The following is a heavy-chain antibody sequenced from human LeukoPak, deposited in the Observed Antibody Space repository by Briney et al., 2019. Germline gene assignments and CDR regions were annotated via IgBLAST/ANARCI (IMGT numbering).Heavy chain of an antibody. D-gene: IGHD6-13*01. CDR2: ISWNSGSI. CDR3: AKGSSSSWNSGWFDP. CDR1: GFTFDDYA. V-gene: IGHV3-9*01. J-gene: IGHJ5*02. Sequence: GRSLRFSCAASGFTFDDYAMHWVRQAPGKGLEWVSGISWNSGSIGYADSVKGRFTISRDNAKNSLYLQMNSLRAEDTALYYCAKGSSSSWNSGWFDPWGQGTLVTVSS.